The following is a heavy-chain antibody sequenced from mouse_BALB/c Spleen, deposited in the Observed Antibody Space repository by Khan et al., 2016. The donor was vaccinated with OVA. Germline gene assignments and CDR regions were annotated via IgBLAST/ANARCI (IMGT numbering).Heavy chain of an antibody. V-gene: IGHV3-2*02. J-gene: IGHJ4*01. Sequence: EVQLQESGPGLVKPSQSLSLTCTVTGYSITSDYAWNWIRQFPGNKLEWMGYISSSGSTNYNPALKSRIFITRDTYKKQFFLQLNSVTTEDTATYYCARDGSRYNYAMDYWGQGTSVTVAS. CDR3: ARDGSRYNYAMDY. CDR1: GYSITSDYA. D-gene: IGHD2-3*01. CDR2: ISSSGST.